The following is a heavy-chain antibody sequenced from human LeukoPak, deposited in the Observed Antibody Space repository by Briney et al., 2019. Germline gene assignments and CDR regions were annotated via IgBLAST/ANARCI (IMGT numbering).Heavy chain of an antibody. D-gene: IGHD2-2*01. CDR2: IKSKTDGGTT. Sequence: GGSLRLSCAASGFTFSNYSMNWVRQAPGKGLEWVGRIKSKTDGGTTDYAAPVKGRFTISRDDSKNTLYLQMNSLKTEDTAVYYCTTEDLGYCSSTSCPFLPPDYWGQGTLVTVSS. J-gene: IGHJ4*02. CDR1: GFTFSNYS. V-gene: IGHV3-15*01. CDR3: TTEDLGYCSSTSCPFLPPDY.